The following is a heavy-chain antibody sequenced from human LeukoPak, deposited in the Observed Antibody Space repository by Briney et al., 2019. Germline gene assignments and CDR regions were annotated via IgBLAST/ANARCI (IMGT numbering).Heavy chain of an antibody. CDR3: ARDTCSGGSCYWGY. V-gene: IGHV1-18*04. CDR2: ISAYNGNT. J-gene: IGHJ4*02. Sequence: ASVKVSCKASGYTFTSYGISWVRQAPGQGLEWMGWISAYNGNTNYAQKLQGRVTMTTDTSTSTAYMELRSPRSDDTAVYYCARDTCSGGSCYWGYWGQGTLVTVSS. CDR1: GYTFTSYG. D-gene: IGHD2-15*01.